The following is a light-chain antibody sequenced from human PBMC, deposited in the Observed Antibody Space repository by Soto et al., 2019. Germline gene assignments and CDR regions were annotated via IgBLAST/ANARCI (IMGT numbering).Light chain of an antibody. CDR2: RNN. CDR3: AAWNGSLTVV. J-gene: IGLJ3*02. Sequence: QSVLTQPPSPSGTPGQRVTISCSGSSSNIGSNYVYWYQQLPGTAPKLLIYRNNQRPSGVPDRFSGSKSGTSASLAISGLRSEDEADYYCAAWNGSLTVVFGGGTKLTVL. V-gene: IGLV1-47*01. CDR1: SSNIGSNY.